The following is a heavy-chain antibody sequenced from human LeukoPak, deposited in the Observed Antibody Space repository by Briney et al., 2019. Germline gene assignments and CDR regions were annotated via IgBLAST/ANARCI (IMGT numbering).Heavy chain of an antibody. CDR2: IYYSGST. Sequence: PSETLSLTCTVSGGSISSYYWSWIRQPPGKGLEWIGYIYYSGSTNYNPSLKSRVTISVDTSKNQFSLKLSSVTAADTAVYYCAMGEAYYYDSSGYYGSPSHAFDIWDQGTMVTVSS. D-gene: IGHD3-22*01. J-gene: IGHJ3*02. V-gene: IGHV4-59*01. CDR3: AMGEAYYYDSSGYYGSPSHAFDI. CDR1: GGSISSYY.